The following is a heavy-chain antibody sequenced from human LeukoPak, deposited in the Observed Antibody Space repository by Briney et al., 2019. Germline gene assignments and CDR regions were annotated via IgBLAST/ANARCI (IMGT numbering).Heavy chain of an antibody. J-gene: IGHJ4*02. D-gene: IGHD6-13*01. V-gene: IGHV3-48*03. CDR1: GFTFSSYE. Sequence: PGGSLRLSCAASGFTFSSYEMNWVRQAPGKGLEWVSYISSSGSTIYYADSVKGRFTISRDNAKNSLYLQMNSLRAEDTAVYYCARVQAAAESLLGLDYWGLGTLVTVSS. CDR3: ARVQAAAESLLGLDY. CDR2: ISSSGSTI.